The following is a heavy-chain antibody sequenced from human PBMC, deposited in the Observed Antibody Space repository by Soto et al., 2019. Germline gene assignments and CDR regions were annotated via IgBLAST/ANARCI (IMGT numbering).Heavy chain of an antibody. V-gene: IGHV4-34*01. Sequence: SETLSLTCAVYGGSFSGYYWSWIRQPPGKGLEWIGEINHSGSTNYNPSLKSRVTISVDTSKNQFSLKLSSVTAADTAVYYCARGRGMVVTAKYGMDVWGQGTTVTVSS. J-gene: IGHJ6*02. CDR1: GGSFSGYY. D-gene: IGHD2-21*02. CDR2: INHSGST. CDR3: ARGRGMVVTAKYGMDV.